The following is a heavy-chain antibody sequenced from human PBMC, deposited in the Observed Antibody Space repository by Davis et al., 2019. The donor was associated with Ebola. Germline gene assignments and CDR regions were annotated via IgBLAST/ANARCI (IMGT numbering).Heavy chain of an antibody. CDR2: IRSNANSYAT. CDR1: GFTFSGSA. Sequence: GGSLRLSCAASGFTFSGSAMHWVRQASGKGLEWVGRIRSNANSYATAYAASVKGRFTISRDDSKNTAYLQMNSLKTEDTAVYYCTSGPTYYSNYGIYYYYGMDVWGQGTTVTVSS. J-gene: IGHJ6*02. V-gene: IGHV3-73*01. D-gene: IGHD4-11*01. CDR3: TSGPTYYSNYGIYYYYGMDV.